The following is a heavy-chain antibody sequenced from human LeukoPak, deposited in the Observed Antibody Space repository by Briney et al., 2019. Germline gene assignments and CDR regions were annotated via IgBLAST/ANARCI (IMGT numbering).Heavy chain of an antibody. CDR1: GGSFSGYY. D-gene: IGHD3-16*02. V-gene: IGHV4-34*01. Sequence: SETLSLTCAVYGGSFSGYYWSWIRQTPGKGLEWIGEINHSGSTNYNPSLKSRVTISVDTSKNQFSLKLSSVTAADTAVYYCARGSVMITFGGVIVPHRGAFDIWGQGTMVTVSS. CDR3: ARGSVMITFGGVIVPHRGAFDI. CDR2: INHSGST. J-gene: IGHJ3*02.